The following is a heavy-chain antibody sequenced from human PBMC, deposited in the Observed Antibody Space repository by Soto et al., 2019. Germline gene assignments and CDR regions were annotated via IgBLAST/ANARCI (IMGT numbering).Heavy chain of an antibody. J-gene: IGHJ4*01. V-gene: IGHV1-18*01. CDR1: GYTFTSHG. Sequence: QLVQSGAEVKKPGASVKVSCKASGYTFTSHGISWVRQAPGQGLEWMGWVSGYNGNTNYAQKFQGRVTMTTDTATTTAYMELRSLTSDDTAVYDCARDLGAKVYYWGQGNLVTV. CDR3: ARDLGAKVYY. CDR2: VSGYNGNT. D-gene: IGHD3-16*01.